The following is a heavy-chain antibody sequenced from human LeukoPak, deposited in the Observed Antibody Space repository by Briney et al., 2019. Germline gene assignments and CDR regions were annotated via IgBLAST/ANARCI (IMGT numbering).Heavy chain of an antibody. V-gene: IGHV4-39*01. D-gene: IGHD6-19*01. CDR1: GGSISSSSYY. CDR3: ARHSHIGSSGWYGNYVY. Sequence: SETLSLTCTVSGGSISSSSYYWGWIRQPPGKGLEWIGSIYYSGSTYYNPSLKSRVTISVDTSKNQFSLKLSSVTAADTAVYYCARHSHIGSSGWYGNYVYWGQGTLVTVSS. J-gene: IGHJ4*02. CDR2: IYYSGST.